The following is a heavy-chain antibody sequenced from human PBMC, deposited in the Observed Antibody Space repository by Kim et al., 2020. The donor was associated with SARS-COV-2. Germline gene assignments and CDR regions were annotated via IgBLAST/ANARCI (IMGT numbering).Heavy chain of an antibody. CDR2: IKSKTDGGTT. D-gene: IGHD2-21*02. V-gene: IGHV3-15*01. J-gene: IGHJ6*02. CDR1: GFTFSNAW. Sequence: GGSLRLSCAASGFTFSNAWMSWVRQAPGKGLEWVGRIKSKTDGGTTDYAAPVKGRFTISRDDSKNTLYLQMNSLKTEDTAVYYCTTSHIVVVTAIRPYFYYGMDVWGQGTTVTVSS. CDR3: TTSHIVVVTAIRPYFYYGMDV.